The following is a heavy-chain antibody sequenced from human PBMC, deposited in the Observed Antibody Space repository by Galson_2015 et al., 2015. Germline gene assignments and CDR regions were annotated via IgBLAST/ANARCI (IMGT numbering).Heavy chain of an antibody. V-gene: IGHV1-18*04. J-gene: IGHJ6*02. CDR3: ARYSGGYDWLSHYAMDV. Sequence: SVKVSCKASDCTFTNYGISWVRQAPGQGLEWMGWISGYNGNTDYAQKFQGRVTMTTDTPTSTAYMEVRSLRSDDTAVYYCARYSGGYDWLSHYAMDVWGQGTTVTVSS. D-gene: IGHD1-26*01. CDR2: ISGYNGNT. CDR1: DCTFTNYG.